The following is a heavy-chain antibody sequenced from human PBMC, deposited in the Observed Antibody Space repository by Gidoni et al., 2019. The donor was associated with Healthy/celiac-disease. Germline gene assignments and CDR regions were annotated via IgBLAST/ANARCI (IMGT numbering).Heavy chain of an antibody. V-gene: IGHV3-23*01. CDR1: GFTFSSYA. J-gene: IGHJ5*02. CDR3: AKDGRMNYYDSSGSS. Sequence: EVQLLESGGGLVQPGGSLRLPCAASGFTFSSYAMSWVRQAPGKGLEWVSAIGGSGGSTYYADSVKGRFTISRDNSKNTLYLQMNSLRAEDTAVYYCAKDGRMNYYDSSGSSWGQGTLVTVSS. D-gene: IGHD3-22*01. CDR2: IGGSGGST.